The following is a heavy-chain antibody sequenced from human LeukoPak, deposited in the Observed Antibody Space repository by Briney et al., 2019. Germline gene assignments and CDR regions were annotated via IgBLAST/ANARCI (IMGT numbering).Heavy chain of an antibody. CDR1: GFSFSRDT. CDR2: ISSSSTYI. CDR3: ASRPGDFIDSSVYYSF. V-gene: IGHV3-21*01. D-gene: IGHD3-22*01. J-gene: IGHJ4*02. Sequence: PGGSLRLSCAASGFSFSRDTVNWVRQARGKGLEWVSSISSSSTYIYSTDSVKGRFAISRDNARNAVYLQMHSLRTEETGVYYCASRPGDFIDSSVYYSFWGQGTLVTVSS.